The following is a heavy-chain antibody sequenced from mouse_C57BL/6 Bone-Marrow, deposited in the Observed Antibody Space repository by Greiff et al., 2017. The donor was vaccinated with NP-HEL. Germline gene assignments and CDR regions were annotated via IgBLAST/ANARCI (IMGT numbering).Heavy chain of an antibody. CDR1: GFTFSSYA. CDR2: ISDGGSYT. V-gene: IGHV5-4*03. J-gene: IGHJ2*01. Sequence: DVKLQESGGGLVKPGGSLKLSCAASGFTFSSYAMSWVRQTPEKRLEWVATISDGGSYTYYPDNVKGRFTISRDNAKNNLYLQMSHLKSEDTAMYYCARASITTGDYWGQGTTLTVSS. D-gene: IGHD1-1*01. CDR3: ARASITTGDY.